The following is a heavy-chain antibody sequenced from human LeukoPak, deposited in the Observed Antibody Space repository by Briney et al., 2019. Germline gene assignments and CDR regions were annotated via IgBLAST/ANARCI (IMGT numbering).Heavy chain of an antibody. Sequence: ETLSLTCTVSDYSIRSVYYWGWIRQFPGKGLEWVSGISGSGDSTYYADSVKGRFTISRDNSKNTLYLQMNSLRAEDTAVYYCAKDYYVSGSYRHFDYWGQGTLVTVSS. CDR3: AKDYYVSGSYRHFDY. CDR1: DYSIRSVYY. CDR2: ISGSGDST. V-gene: IGHV3-23*01. D-gene: IGHD3-10*01. J-gene: IGHJ4*02.